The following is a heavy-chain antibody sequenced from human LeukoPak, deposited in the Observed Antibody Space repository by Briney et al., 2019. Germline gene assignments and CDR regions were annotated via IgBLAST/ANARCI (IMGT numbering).Heavy chain of an antibody. Sequence: GGSLRLSCAASGFTFSSYTMHWIRQAPGKGLEWVSSISGSNSYIFYADSVKGRFTVSRDNAKDSLYLQMNSLRAEDTAVYYCARALTTLTYEGYWGQGTLVTVSS. D-gene: IGHD1-1*01. V-gene: IGHV3-21*01. CDR1: GFTFSSYT. J-gene: IGHJ4*02. CDR2: ISGSNSYI. CDR3: ARALTTLTYEGY.